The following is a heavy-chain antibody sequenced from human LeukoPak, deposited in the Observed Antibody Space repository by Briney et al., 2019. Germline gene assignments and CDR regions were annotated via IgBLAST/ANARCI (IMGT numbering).Heavy chain of an antibody. CDR2: IIPIFGTA. D-gene: IGHD2-15*01. CDR1: GGTFSSYA. Sequence: AASVKVSCKASGGTFSSYAISWVRQAPGQGLEWMGGIIPIFGTANYAQKFQGGVTITADKSTSTAYMELSSLRSEDTAVYYCARDSRRGAAGVYYFDYWGQGTLVTVSS. J-gene: IGHJ4*02. V-gene: IGHV1-69*06. CDR3: ARDSRRGAAGVYYFDY.